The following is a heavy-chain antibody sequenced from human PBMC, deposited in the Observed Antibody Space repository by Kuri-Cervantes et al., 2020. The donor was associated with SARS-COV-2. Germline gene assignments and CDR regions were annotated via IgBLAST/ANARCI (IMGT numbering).Heavy chain of an antibody. D-gene: IGHD3-22*01. V-gene: IGHV3-11*04. J-gene: IGHJ3*02. CDR2: ISSSSSTI. CDR1: GGPFSGYY. Sequence: GGSLRLSCAVYGGPFSGYYWSWIRQPPGKGLEWVSYISSSSSTIYYADSVKGRFTISRDNAKNSLYLQMNSLRDEDTAVYYCARDRGRITMIVVVRDNDAFDIWGQGTMVTVSS. CDR3: ARDRGRITMIVVVRDNDAFDI.